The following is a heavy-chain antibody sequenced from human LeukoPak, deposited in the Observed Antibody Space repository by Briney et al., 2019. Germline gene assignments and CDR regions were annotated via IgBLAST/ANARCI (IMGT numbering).Heavy chain of an antibody. CDR1: GYTFIDYY. V-gene: IGHV1-2*02. CDR3: ARLGSDRDAFDV. Sequence: ASVKVSCKASGYTFIDYYLHWVRQAPGQGLEWMGWINPKSGVTFYPQTFQGRVTMTRDTSLGTAYMQMTSLTSDDTAVYYCARLGSDRDAFDVWGQGAVVTVSS. CDR2: INPKSGVT. J-gene: IGHJ3*01. D-gene: IGHD3-16*01.